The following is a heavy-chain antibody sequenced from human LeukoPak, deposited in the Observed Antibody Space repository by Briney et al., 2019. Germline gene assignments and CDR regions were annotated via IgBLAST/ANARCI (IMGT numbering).Heavy chain of an antibody. D-gene: IGHD6-19*01. CDR1: GFTFSSYR. V-gene: IGHV3-21*01. CDR2: ISSSSSYI. CDR3: AREGSGVAGHFDY. J-gene: IGHJ4*02. Sequence: GGSLILSCAASGFTFSSYRMNWVRRAPGKGLEWVSSISSSSSYIYYADSVQGRFTISRDNAKNSLYLQMNSLRAEDTAVYYCAREGSGVAGHFDYWGQGTLVTVSS.